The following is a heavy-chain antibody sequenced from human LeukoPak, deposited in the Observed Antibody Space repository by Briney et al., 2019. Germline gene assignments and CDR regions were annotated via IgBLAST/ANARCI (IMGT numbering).Heavy chain of an antibody. V-gene: IGHV1-18*01. CDR3: ARFLFSEYSSMIVVVDDAIDI. D-gene: IGHD3-22*01. CDR1: GYTFTSYG. CDR2: ISADNGNT. J-gene: IGHJ3*02. Sequence: ASVKVSCKASGYTFTSYGISWVRQAPGQGLEWMGWISADNGNTNYAQKLQGRVTMTTDTSTSTAYMELRSLRSDDTAVYYCARFLFSEYSSMIVVVDDAIDIWGQGTMVTVSS.